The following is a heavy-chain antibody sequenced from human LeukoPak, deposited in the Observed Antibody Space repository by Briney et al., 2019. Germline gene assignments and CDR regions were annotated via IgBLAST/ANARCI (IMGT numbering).Heavy chain of an antibody. J-gene: IGHJ4*02. CDR2: INSDGSIS. CDR3: AKAARPEVVYYFDY. D-gene: IGHD1-1*01. V-gene: IGHV3-74*01. CDR1: GFTFSTYW. Sequence: GGSLRLSCAASGFTFSTYWMHWARHAPGKGLVWVSRINSDGSISAYGDSVKGRFTISRDNSKNTLYLQMNSLRAEDTAVYYCAKAARPEVVYYFDYWGQGTLVTVSS.